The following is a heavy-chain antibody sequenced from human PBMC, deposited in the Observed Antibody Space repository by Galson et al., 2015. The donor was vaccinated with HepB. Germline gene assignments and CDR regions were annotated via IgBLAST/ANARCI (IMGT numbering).Heavy chain of an antibody. D-gene: IGHD3-22*01. J-gene: IGHJ4*02. CDR3: ARDLALDDSSGYYSLEGY. V-gene: IGHV1-69*13. Sequence: SVKVSCKASGGTFSTYSINWVRQAPGQGLEWMGGIIPIFGTANYAQKFQGRVTITADESTSTAYMELSSLRSEDTAVYYCARDLALDDSSGYYSLEGYWGQGTLVTVPS. CDR1: GGTFSTYS. CDR2: IIPIFGTA.